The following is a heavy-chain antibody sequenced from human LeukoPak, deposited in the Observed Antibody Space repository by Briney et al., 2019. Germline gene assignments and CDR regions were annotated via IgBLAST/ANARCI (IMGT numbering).Heavy chain of an antibody. D-gene: IGHD1-14*01. J-gene: IGHJ4*02. CDR1: GLTVSSNY. V-gene: IGHV3-53*01. Sequence: GGSLRLSCAASGLTVSSNYMSWVRQAPGKGLEWVSVIYSGGSTYYADSVKGRFTIPRDNSKNTLYLQMDSLRAEDTAVYYCARNLPGLPLDYWGQGTLVTVSS. CDR3: ARNLPGLPLDY. CDR2: IYSGGST.